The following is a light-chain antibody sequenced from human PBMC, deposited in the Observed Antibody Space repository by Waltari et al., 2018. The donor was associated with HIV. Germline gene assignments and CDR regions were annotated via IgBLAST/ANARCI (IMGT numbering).Light chain of an antibody. V-gene: IGLV2-14*01. CDR2: DVS. Sequence: QSALTQPASVSGSPGQSITISCTGTSSDVGGYNYVSWYQQNPGKAPKLMIYDVSNRPSGVSNRFSGSKSGNTASLTISGLQAEDEADYYCSSYTSSSSYVFGTGT. CDR3: SSYTSSSSYV. CDR1: SSDVGGYNY. J-gene: IGLJ1*01.